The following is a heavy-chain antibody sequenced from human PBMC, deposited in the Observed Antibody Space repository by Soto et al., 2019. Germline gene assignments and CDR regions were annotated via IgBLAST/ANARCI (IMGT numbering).Heavy chain of an antibody. CDR1: GFTFSSYG. CDR3: AKAPAAY. CDR2: ISYDGSNK. J-gene: IGHJ4*02. Sequence: PGGSLRLSCAASGFTFSSYGMHWVRQAPGKGLEWVAVISYDGSNKYYADSVKGRFTISRDNSKNTLYPQMNSLRAEDTAVYYCAKAPAAYWGQGTLVTVSS. V-gene: IGHV3-30*18. D-gene: IGHD2-15*01.